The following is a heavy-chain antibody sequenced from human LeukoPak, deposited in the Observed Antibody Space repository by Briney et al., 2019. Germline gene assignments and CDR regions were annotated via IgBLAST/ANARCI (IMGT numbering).Heavy chain of an antibody. CDR3: ARSLFGGYSHAFDC. J-gene: IGHJ4*02. CDR1: GGSISSYY. V-gene: IGHV4-59*01. D-gene: IGHD2-15*01. Sequence: SETLSLTCTVSGGSISSYYWSWIRQPPGKGLEWIGYIYYSGSTNYNPSLKSRVTISTDTSKTQFSLKLSSVTAADTAVYYCARSLFGGYSHAFDCWGQGTLVTVSS. CDR2: IYYSGST.